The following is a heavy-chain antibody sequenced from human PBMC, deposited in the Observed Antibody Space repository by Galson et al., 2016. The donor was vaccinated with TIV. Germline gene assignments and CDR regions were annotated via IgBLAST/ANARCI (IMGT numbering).Heavy chain of an antibody. Sequence: SLRLSCAASGLSVSINYLTWVRQAPGKGLEWVSLISDRGNTYYPDSVRGRFIISRDNSKNTLYLQMNSLRVEDTAVYYCSRDRIVDATYYYYYFGMDVWGHGTAVTVSS. V-gene: IGHV3-66*03. CDR2: ISDRGNT. CDR1: GLSVSINY. J-gene: IGHJ6*02. CDR3: SRDRIVDATYYYYYFGMDV. D-gene: IGHD1-26*01.